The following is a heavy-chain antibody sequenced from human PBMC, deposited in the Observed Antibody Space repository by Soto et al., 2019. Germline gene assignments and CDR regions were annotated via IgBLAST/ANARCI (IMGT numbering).Heavy chain of an antibody. J-gene: IGHJ6*03. CDR2: IYYSGST. Sequence: SETLSLTCTVSGGSISSYYWSWIRQPPGKGLEWIGYIYYSGSTNYNPSLKSRVTISVDTSKNQFSLKLSSVTAADTAVYYCARVVVADFWRDYYYYYYMDVWGKGTTVTVSS. D-gene: IGHD3-3*01. CDR3: ARVVVADFWRDYYYYYYMDV. V-gene: IGHV4-59*01. CDR1: GGSISSYY.